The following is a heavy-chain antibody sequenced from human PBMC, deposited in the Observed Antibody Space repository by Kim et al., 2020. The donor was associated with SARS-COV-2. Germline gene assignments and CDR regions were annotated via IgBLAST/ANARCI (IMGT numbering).Heavy chain of an antibody. V-gene: IGHV3-74*01. D-gene: IGHD2-21*01. J-gene: IGHJ6*02. Sequence: THANSVKGRLSIARDNAKNTLYLQVSSLGAGDTAVYYCAKNLWVGGLDVWGQGTTVTVSS. CDR3: AKNLWVGGLDV.